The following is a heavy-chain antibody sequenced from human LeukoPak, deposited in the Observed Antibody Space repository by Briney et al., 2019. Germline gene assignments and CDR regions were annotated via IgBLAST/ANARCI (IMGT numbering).Heavy chain of an antibody. CDR1: GFTFSSYS. CDR2: ISSSSSTI. CDR3: ARERGANWNALYGFDP. V-gene: IGHV3-48*01. D-gene: IGHD1-1*01. J-gene: IGHJ5*02. Sequence: SGGSLRLSCAASGFTFSSYSMNWVRQAPGKGLEWVSYISSSSSTIYYADSVKGRFTISRDNAKNSLYLQMNSLRAEDTAVYYCARERGANWNALYGFDPWGQGTLVTVSS.